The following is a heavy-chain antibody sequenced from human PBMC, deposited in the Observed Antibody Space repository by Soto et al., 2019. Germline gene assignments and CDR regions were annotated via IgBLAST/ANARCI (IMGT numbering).Heavy chain of an antibody. CDR1: AFTFSDFA. CDR3: AKQGSGATTAAANSFVH. V-gene: IGHV3-23*01. J-gene: IGHJ4*01. Sequence: GGSLRLSCAASAFTFSDFAMTWVRQTSGKGLEWVSSIRPDGHYIYYAASVKGRFTLSRDNSKNTLYLQMSSLRVEDTATYYCAKQGSGATTAAANSFVHWGRGTLVTVSS. CDR2: IRPDGHYI. D-gene: IGHD6-25*01.